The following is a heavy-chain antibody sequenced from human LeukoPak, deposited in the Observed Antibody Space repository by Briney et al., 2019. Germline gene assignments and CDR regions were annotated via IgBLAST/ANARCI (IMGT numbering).Heavy chain of an antibody. CDR1: GGSISTSRHY. J-gene: IGHJ5*02. Sequence: SETLSLTCTVSGGSISTSRHYWGWIRRPPGKGLEWIGSIYYSENTYTYYNPSLKSRVTISVDTSKNQFSLKLRSVTAADTAVYYCARHGQWLVLDNWFDPWGQGTLVTVSS. D-gene: IGHD6-19*01. CDR3: ARHGQWLVLDNWFDP. CDR2: IYYSENTYT. V-gene: IGHV4-39*01.